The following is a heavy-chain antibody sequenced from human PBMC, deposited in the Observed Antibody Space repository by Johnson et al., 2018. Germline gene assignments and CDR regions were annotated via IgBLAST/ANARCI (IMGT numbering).Heavy chain of an antibody. D-gene: IGHD3-9*01. CDR2: ISYDGSNK. CDR3: AKDLMTLRYYYYMDV. J-gene: IGHJ6*03. CDR1: GFTFSSYG. V-gene: IGHV3-30*18. Sequence: QVRLVEGGGGVVQPRRSLRLSCAASGFTFSSYGMHWVRQAPGKGLEWVAVISYDGSNKYYADSVKGRFTISRDNSKNTLYLQMNSLRAEDTAVYYCAKDLMTLRYYYYMDVWGKGTTVTVSS.